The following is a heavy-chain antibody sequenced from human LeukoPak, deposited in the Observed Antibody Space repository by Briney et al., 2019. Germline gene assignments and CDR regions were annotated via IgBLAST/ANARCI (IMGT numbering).Heavy chain of an antibody. CDR3: ARVKSYYYDTSDKDAFDI. J-gene: IGHJ3*02. CDR1: GYSLTVYG. Sequence: ASVKVSCKASGYSLTVYGINWVRQAPGQGLEWVGWISADKGNTIYAQKFQGRVTMTTDTSTSRAYMEMRSLRSDDTAVYYCARVKSYYYDTSDKDAFDIWGQGTMVTVSS. CDR2: ISADKGNT. V-gene: IGHV1-18*01. D-gene: IGHD3-22*01.